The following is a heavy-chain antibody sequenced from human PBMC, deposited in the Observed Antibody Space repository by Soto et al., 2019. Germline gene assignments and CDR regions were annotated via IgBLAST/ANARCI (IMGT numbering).Heavy chain of an antibody. D-gene: IGHD4-17*01. CDR1: GFTFSSYA. V-gene: IGHV3-23*01. CDR3: ATYLLRGDFDFDY. CDR2: ISGSGGST. Sequence: GGSLRLSCAASGFTFSSYAMSWVRQAPGKGLEWVSAISGSGGSTYYADSVKGRFTISRDNSENTLYLQMNSLRAEDTAVYYCATYLLRGDFDFDYWGQGTLVTVSS. J-gene: IGHJ4*02.